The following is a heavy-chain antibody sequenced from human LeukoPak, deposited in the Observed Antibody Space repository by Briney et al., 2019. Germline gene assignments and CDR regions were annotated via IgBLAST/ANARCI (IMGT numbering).Heavy chain of an antibody. J-gene: IGHJ3*02. D-gene: IGHD3-22*01. CDR3: ARRDSSGYYPDAFDI. Sequence: SETLSLTCTVSGDSISSYYWSWIRQPPEKGLEWIGYIYYSGSTNYNPSLWSRVTISVDTSRNQFSLKLSSVTAADTAVYYCARRDSSGYYPDAFDIWGQGTMVTVSS. CDR1: GDSISSYY. CDR2: IYYSGST. V-gene: IGHV4-59*01.